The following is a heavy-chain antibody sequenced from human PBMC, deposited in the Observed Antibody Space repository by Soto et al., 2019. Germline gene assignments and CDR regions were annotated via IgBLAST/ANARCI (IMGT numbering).Heavy chain of an antibody. CDR1: GDSVSSNSAA. CDR3: AREFYSSGLDYFDY. Sequence: SQTLSLTCAISGDSVSSNSAAWNWIRQSPSRGLEWLGRTYYRSKWYNDYAVSEKSRITINPDTSKNQFSLQLDSVTPEGTAVYYCAREFYSSGLDYFDYWGQGTLVTVSS. J-gene: IGHJ4*02. D-gene: IGHD6-19*01. V-gene: IGHV6-1*01. CDR2: TYYRSKWYN.